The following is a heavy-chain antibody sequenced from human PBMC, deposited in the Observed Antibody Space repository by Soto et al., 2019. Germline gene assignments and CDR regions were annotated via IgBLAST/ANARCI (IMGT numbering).Heavy chain of an antibody. D-gene: IGHD5-18*01. V-gene: IGHV4-39*01. CDR1: GGSISSSSYY. CDR3: ACIFSGGYGYGFYYYGMDV. Sequence: ASETLSLTYTVSGGSISSSSYYWGWIRQPPGQGLEWIGSIYYSGSTYYNPSLKSRVTISVDTTKNQFSLKLSSVTAADTAVYYCACIFSGGYGYGFYYYGMDVWGQGTTVS. J-gene: IGHJ6*02. CDR2: IYYSGST.